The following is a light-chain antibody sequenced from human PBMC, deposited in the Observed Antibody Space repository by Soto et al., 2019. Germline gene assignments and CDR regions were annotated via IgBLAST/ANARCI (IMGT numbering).Light chain of an antibody. CDR1: QTISSW. V-gene: IGKV1-5*03. Sequence: DIQMTQSPSTLSGSVGDRVTITCLASQTISSWLAWYQQKPGKATKLLIYKASTLKSGVPSRFSGSGSGTEFTLTISSLQPDDFATYYCQHYNSYSEAFGQGTKVDNK. CDR2: KAS. J-gene: IGKJ1*01. CDR3: QHYNSYSEA.